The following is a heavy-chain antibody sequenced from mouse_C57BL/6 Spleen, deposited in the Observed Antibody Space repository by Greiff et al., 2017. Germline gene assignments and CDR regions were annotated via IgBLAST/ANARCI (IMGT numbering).Heavy chain of an antibody. Sequence: VQLKESGAELARPGASVKMSCKASGYTFTSYTMHWVKQRPGQGLEWIGYINPSSGYTKYNQKFKDKATLTADKSSSTAYMQLSSLTSEDSAVYYCARDYDYDYFDYWGQGTTLTVSS. J-gene: IGHJ2*01. CDR1: GYTFTSYT. V-gene: IGHV1-4*01. CDR3: ARDYDYDYFDY. D-gene: IGHD2-4*01. CDR2: INPSSGYT.